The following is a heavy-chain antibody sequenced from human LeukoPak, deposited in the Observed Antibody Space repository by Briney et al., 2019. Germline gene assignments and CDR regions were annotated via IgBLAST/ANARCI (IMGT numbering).Heavy chain of an antibody. Sequence: ASETLSLTCAVYGGSFSGYYWGWIRQPPGKGLEWIGEINHSGSTNYNPSLKSRVTISVDTSKNQFSLKLSSVTAADTAVYYCARGPPHTWGDYVRFDPWGQGTLVTVSS. D-gene: IGHD4-17*01. CDR2: INHSGST. V-gene: IGHV4-34*01. CDR1: GGSFSGYY. J-gene: IGHJ5*02. CDR3: ARGPPHTWGDYVRFDP.